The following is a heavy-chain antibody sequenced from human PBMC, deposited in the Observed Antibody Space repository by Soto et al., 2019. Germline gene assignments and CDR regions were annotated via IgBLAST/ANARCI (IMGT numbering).Heavy chain of an antibody. J-gene: IGHJ4*02. CDR3: AHRRLYNAFGY. V-gene: IGHV2-5*02. CDR2: IYWDDDK. Sequence: ASGPTLVNPTQTLTLTCTFSGFSLSSSGVGVGWIRQPPGKALECLGIIYWDDDKRYNPSLKSRLTITKDTSKNQVVLTMTNMDPVDTATFYCAHRRLYNAFGYWGQGTLVTVSS. CDR1: GFSLSSSGVG. D-gene: IGHD3-16*02.